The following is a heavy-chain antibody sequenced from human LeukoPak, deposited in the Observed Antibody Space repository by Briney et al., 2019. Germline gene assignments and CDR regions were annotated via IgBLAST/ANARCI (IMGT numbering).Heavy chain of an antibody. Sequence: SETLSLTCTVSGSSISYYYWSWIRQSPGKGLEWIGYIYYSGTTNYNPSLKSRVTISVDTSKNQFSLQLRSVTAADTAVYYCAREDPQTTVPEGMDVWGQGTTVTVSS. D-gene: IGHD4-17*01. V-gene: IGHV4-59*01. J-gene: IGHJ6*02. CDR2: IYYSGTT. CDR1: GSSISYYY. CDR3: AREDPQTTVPEGMDV.